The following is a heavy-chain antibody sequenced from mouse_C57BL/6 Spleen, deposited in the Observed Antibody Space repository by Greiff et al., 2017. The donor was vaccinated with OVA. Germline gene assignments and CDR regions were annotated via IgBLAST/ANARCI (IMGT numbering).Heavy chain of an antibody. Sequence: EVQGVESGGGLVKPGGSLKLSCAASGFTFSDYGMHWVRQAPEKGLEWVAYISSGSSTIYYADTVKGRFTISRDNANNTLFLQMTSLRSEDTAIYYCARDHYSGSSHFDYWGPGTTLTVSS. CDR2: ISSGSSTI. CDR1: GFTFSDYG. V-gene: IGHV5-17*01. CDR3: ARDHYSGSSHFDY. D-gene: IGHD1-1*01. J-gene: IGHJ2*01.